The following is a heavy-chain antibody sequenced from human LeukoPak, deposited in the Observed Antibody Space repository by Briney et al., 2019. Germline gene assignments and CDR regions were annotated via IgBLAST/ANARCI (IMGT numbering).Heavy chain of an antibody. J-gene: IGHJ3*01. Sequence: ASVRVSSMASGYTFTVYNIHRVRQAPGQGVGWMGLINPSSGDTNYTQKFRGAVTISRDTTISTAYMEVSRLSPDDTAVFYWARTHVVSTGVHGLDVWGQGTTVTVSS. CDR1: GYTFTVYN. V-gene: IGHV1-2*02. CDR3: ARTHVVSTGVHGLDV. D-gene: IGHD5/OR15-5a*01. CDR2: INPSSGDT.